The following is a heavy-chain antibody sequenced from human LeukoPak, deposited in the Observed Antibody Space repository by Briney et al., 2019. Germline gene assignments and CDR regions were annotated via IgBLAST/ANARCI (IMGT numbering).Heavy chain of an antibody. CDR2: ISSSSSYI. V-gene: IGHV3-21*01. D-gene: IGHD3-10*01. J-gene: IGHJ4*02. CDR3: ASSSGTDIDFDY. Sequence: GGSLRLSCAASGFTFSSYSMNWVRQAPGKGLEWVSSISSSSSYIYYADSVKGPFTISRDNAKNSLYLQMNSLRAEDTAVYYCASSSGTDIDFDYWGQGTLVTVSS. CDR1: GFTFSSYS.